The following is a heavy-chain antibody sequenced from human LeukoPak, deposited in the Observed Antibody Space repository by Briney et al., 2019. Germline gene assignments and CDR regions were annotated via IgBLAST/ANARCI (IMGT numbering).Heavy chain of an antibody. CDR2: INSDGSDT. D-gene: IGHD4-17*01. CDR3: AREGYDYGDYYFDY. J-gene: IGHJ4*02. V-gene: IGHV3-74*01. CDR1: GFTFSSYW. Sequence: PGGSLRLSCAASGFTFSSYWMHWVRQAPGEGLVWVSRINSDGSDTIYADSVKGRFTISRDNAKNTLYLQMYSLRAEDTALYYCAREGYDYGDYYFDYWGQGTLVTVSS.